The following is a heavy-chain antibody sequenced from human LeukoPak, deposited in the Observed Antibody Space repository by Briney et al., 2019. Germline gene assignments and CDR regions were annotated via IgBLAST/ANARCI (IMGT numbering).Heavy chain of an antibody. CDR2: IYYSGST. J-gene: IGHJ3*02. V-gene: IGHV4-59*01. Sequence: SETLSLTCTVSDGSISSYYWSWIRQPPGKGLEWIGYIYYSGSTNNNPSLKSRVTISVDTSKNQFSLKLSSVTAADTAVYYCATSIIRMNNALDAFDIWGQGTMVTVSS. CDR3: ATSIIRMNNALDAFDI. CDR1: DGSISSYY. D-gene: IGHD3-16*01.